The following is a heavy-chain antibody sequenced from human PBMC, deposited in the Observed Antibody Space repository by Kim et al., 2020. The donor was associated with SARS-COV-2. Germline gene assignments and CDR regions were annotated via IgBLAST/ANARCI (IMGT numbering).Heavy chain of an antibody. J-gene: IGHJ1*01. V-gene: IGHV4-34*01. CDR3: ARRLSNTSGWGSHYCDL. CDR1: GGSFSGYY. Sequence: SETLSLTCAVYGGSFSGYYWSWIRQPPGKGLELIGEINHSGRTNYNPSLKSRVTISVDTSKNQFSLKLTSVTAADAALYFCARRLSNTSGWGSHYCDLWGQGILVTVSS. CDR2: INHSGRT. D-gene: IGHD3-10*01.